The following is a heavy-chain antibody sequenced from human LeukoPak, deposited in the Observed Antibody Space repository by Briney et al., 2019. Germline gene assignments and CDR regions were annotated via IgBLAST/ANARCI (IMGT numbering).Heavy chain of an antibody. V-gene: IGHV3-21*01. Sequence: PGGSLRLSCAASGFTFSYYSMNWVRQAPEKGLEWVSSISSSSSYIYYADSVKGRFTISRDNAKNSLYLQMSSLRAEDTAVYYCASEEGVREYWGQGTLATVSS. CDR2: ISSSSSYI. D-gene: IGHD3-16*01. J-gene: IGHJ4*02. CDR1: GFTFSYYS. CDR3: ASEEGVREY.